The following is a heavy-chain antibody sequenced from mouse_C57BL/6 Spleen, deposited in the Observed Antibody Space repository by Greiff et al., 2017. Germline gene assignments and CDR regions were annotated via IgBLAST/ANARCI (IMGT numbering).Heavy chain of an antibody. CDR2: ISYDGSN. CDR1: GYSITSGYY. D-gene: IGHD2-4*01. V-gene: IGHV3-6*01. Sequence: EVQLVESGPGLVKPSQSLSLTCSVTGYSITSGYYWNWIRQFPGNKLEWMGYISYDGSNNYNPSLKNRISITRDTSKNQFFLKLNSVTTEDTATYYCASGYDYDVYAMDYWGQGTSVTVSS. J-gene: IGHJ4*01. CDR3: ASGYDYDVYAMDY.